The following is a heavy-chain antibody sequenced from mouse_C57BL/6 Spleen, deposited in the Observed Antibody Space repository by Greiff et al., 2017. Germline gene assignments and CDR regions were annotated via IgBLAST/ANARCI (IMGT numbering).Heavy chain of an antibody. CDR1: GYTFTDYE. D-gene: IGHD1-1*01. CDR3: TRTNYDYAMDY. V-gene: IGHV1-15*01. Sequence: QVTLKESGAELVRPGASVTLSCKASGYTFTDYEMHWVKQTPVHGLEWIGAIDPETGGTAYNQKFKGKAILTADKSSRTAYMELRSLTSEDSAVYYCTRTNYDYAMDYWGQGTSVTVSS. J-gene: IGHJ4*01. CDR2: IDPETGGT.